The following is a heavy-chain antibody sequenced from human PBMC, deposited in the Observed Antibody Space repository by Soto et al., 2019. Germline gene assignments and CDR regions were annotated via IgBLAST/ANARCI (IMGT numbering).Heavy chain of an antibody. V-gene: IGHV4-59*12. CDR1: YGSISNYY. CDR2: AHSSGTT. D-gene: IGHD2-15*01. J-gene: IGHJ6*01. CDR3: ARALSDIHYALDV. Sequence: PSETLSLTCNVSYGSISNYYWTWARQTPGKGLEWIAFAHSSGTTSSKASLKSRVTISVDTFKSQFYLRLRSVTAADPGVYYCARALSDIHYALDVWGQGTMVTVSS.